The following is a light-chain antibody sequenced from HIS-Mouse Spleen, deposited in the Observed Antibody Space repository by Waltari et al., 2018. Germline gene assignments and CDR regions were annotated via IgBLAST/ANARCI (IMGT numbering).Light chain of an antibody. J-gene: IGKJ1*01. Sequence: SVGDRVTITCRASQSISSYLNWYQQKPGKAPKLLIYAASSLQSGVPSRFSGSGSGTDFTLTISSLQPEDFATYYCQQSYSTPRTFGQGTKVEIK. CDR3: QQSYSTPRT. V-gene: IGKV1-39*01. CDR2: AAS. CDR1: QSISSY.